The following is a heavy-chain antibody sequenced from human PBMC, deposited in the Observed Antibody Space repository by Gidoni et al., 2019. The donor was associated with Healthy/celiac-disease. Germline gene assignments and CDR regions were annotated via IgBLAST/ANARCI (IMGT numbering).Heavy chain of an antibody. CDR1: GFTFSSYA. Sequence: QVQLVESGGGVVQPGRSLRLSCAASGFTFSSYAMHWVRQAPGKGLEWVAVISYDGSNKYYADSVKGRFTISRDNSKNTLYLQMNSLRAEDTAVYYCARDSGAYDSSGSPSDAFDIWGQGTMVTVSS. J-gene: IGHJ3*02. CDR3: ARDSGAYDSSGSPSDAFDI. CDR2: ISYDGSNK. V-gene: IGHV3-30-3*01. D-gene: IGHD3-22*01.